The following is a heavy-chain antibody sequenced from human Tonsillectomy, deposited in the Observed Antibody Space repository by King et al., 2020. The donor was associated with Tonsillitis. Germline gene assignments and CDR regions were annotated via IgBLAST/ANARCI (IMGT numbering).Heavy chain of an antibody. CDR1: GFTFNSYW. V-gene: IGHV3-7*01. CDR2: IKEDGSET. J-gene: IGHJ4*02. Sequence: VQLVESGGGLVQPGGSLRLSCAASGFTFNSYWMNWFRQAPGKGLEWVANIKEDGSETYYVGSVGGRFTISRDNANNSLSLQMNSLRAEDTAVYYCVRGTTIPGTDYWGQGTLVIVSS. D-gene: IGHD2/OR15-2a*01. CDR3: VRGTTIPGTDY.